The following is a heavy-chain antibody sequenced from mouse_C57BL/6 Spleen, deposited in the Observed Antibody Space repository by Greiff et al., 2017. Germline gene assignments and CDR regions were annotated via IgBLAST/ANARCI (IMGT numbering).Heavy chain of an antibody. CDR2: INPGSGGT. CDR3: ATHYYDDGGFAY. D-gene: IGHD2-4*01. V-gene: IGHV1-54*01. CDR1: GYAFTNYL. Sequence: QVQLQQSGAELVRPGTSVKVSCKASGYAFTNYLIEWVKQRPGQGLEWIGVINPGSGGTTYNEKFKGKATLTADKSSSTAYMQLSRLTSEDSAVYCCATHYYDDGGFAYWGKGTLVTVSA. J-gene: IGHJ3*01.